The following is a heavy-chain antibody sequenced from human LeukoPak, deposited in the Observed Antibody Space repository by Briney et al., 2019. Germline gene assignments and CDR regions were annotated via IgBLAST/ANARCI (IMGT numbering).Heavy chain of an antibody. V-gene: IGHV3-11*04. CDR3: ARDPSKDVYNHGWFDP. D-gene: IGHD5-24*01. J-gene: IGHJ5*02. CDR1: GFRFSDYY. Sequence: GGSLRLSCAASGFRFSDYYVSWIRQAPGKGLEWVSYIGSSSSTTYYADSVKGRFTISRDNTRKSLYLKMNSLRAEDTAVYYCARDPSKDVYNHGWFDPWGQGTLVTVSS. CDR2: IGSSSSTT.